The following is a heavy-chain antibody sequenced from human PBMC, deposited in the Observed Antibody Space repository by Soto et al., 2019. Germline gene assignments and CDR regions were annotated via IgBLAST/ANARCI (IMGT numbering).Heavy chain of an antibody. CDR3: AKKVNSGPGSQYFDY. D-gene: IGHD3-10*01. CDR1: GFTFSSYS. CDR2: FRTSGDGGTT. J-gene: IGHJ4*02. V-gene: IGHV3-23*01. Sequence: PGGSVRLSXAASGFTFSSYSMSWVRQAPGKGLEWVSGFRTSGDGGTTYYADSVKGRFTISRDNSKNMLFLQMNSLRAEDTAIYYCAKKVNSGPGSQYFDYWGQGTLVTV.